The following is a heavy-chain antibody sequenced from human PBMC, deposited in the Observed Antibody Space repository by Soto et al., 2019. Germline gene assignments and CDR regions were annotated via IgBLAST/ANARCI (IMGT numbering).Heavy chain of an antibody. CDR2: IHSDGST. J-gene: IGHJ4*02. D-gene: IGHD6-19*01. CDR1: GFTVSDS. Sequence: GGSLRLSCSVAGFTVSDSMSWVRQAPGKGLECVSFIHSDGSTHYTDSVRGRFTISRDNSKNTLYLQMDRLRVDDTAVYVCARDASGPFDYWGQGTLVTVSS. V-gene: IGHV3-53*01. CDR3: ARDASGPFDY.